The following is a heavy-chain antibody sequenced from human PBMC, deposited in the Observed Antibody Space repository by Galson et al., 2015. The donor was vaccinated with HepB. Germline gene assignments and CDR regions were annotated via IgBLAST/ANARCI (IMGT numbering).Heavy chain of an antibody. CDR3: AVSVVPAHLYYYGMDV. V-gene: IGHV3-11*06. J-gene: IGHJ6*02. D-gene: IGHD2-2*01. Sequence: SLRLSCAASGFTFSDYYMSWIRQAPGKGLEWVSYISSSSSYTNYADSVKGRFTISRDNAKNSLYLQMNSLRAEDTAVYYCAVSVVPAHLYYYGMDVWGQGTTVTVSS. CDR1: GFTFSDYY. CDR2: ISSSSSYT.